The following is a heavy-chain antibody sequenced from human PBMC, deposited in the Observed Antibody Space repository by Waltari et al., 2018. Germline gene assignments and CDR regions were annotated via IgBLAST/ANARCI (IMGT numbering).Heavy chain of an antibody. J-gene: IGHJ4*02. Sequence: QVQLQESGPGLVKPSETLSLPCTVSGYSISSGYYWGWIRQPPGKGLEWIGNIYHSGTTYYNPSLKSRVTISVDTSKNQLSLKLNSVTAADTAVYYCARDRYSGSPKLYYFDYWGQGALVTVSS. CDR2: IYHSGTT. D-gene: IGHD6-13*01. V-gene: IGHV4-38-2*02. CDR3: ARDRYSGSPKLYYFDY. CDR1: GYSISSGYY.